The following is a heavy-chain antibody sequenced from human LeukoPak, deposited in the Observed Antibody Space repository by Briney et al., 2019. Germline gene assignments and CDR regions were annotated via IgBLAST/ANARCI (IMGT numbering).Heavy chain of an antibody. CDR1: GYTFTSYG. J-gene: IGHJ6*02. CDR2: INPNSGGT. Sequence: ASVTVSFKASGYTFTSYGISWVRQAPGQGLEWMGWINPNSGGTNYAQKFQGWVTMTRDTSISTAYMELSRLRSDDTAVYYCASSGRGPGGYYGSVRDGMDVWGQGTTVTVSS. V-gene: IGHV1-2*04. D-gene: IGHD3-10*01. CDR3: ASSGRGPGGYYGSVRDGMDV.